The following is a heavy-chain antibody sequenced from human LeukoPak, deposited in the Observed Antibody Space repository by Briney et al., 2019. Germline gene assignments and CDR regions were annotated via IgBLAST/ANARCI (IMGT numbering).Heavy chain of an antibody. CDR3: ARVSISLFGVVTAHFDP. J-gene: IGHJ5*02. CDR1: GGSFSGSY. Sequence: SETLSLTCGVSGGSFSGSYWGWIRQPPGKGLEWIGEINLSGSTNYNSSLTSRVTISLDTSKNQLSLNLRSVTTADTAVYYCARVSISLFGVVTAHFDPWGQGTLVAVSS. V-gene: IGHV4-34*01. D-gene: IGHD3-3*01. CDR2: INLSGST.